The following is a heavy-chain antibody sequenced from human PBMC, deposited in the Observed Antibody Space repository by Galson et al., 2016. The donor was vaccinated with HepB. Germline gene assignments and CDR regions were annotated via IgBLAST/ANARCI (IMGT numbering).Heavy chain of an antibody. J-gene: IGHJ3*01. CDR3: TVTGVVTEYDAYDV. CDR2: IKSKSDDGTA. D-gene: IGHD2-21*02. Sequence: SLRLSCAASGFTVRNAWMTWVRQAPGKGLEWVGRIKSKSDDGTADYAAPVKGRFTISRDDSKDTLYPQMNSLKNEDTAVYYCTVTGVVTEYDAYDVWGQGTLVTVSS. CDR1: GFTVRNAW. V-gene: IGHV3-15*01.